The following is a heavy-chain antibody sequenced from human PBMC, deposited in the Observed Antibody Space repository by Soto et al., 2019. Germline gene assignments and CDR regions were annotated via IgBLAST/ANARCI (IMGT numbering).Heavy chain of an antibody. CDR3: ARGRASWYWDF. D-gene: IGHD2-8*02. V-gene: IGHV1-3*01. CDR1: GYTFTNYV. Sequence: GASVKVSCKTFGYTFTNYVIHWVRQAPGQGLEWMGWINAGTANTKYSQKLQDRLTISRDTSAATAYLDLNRLASEDTAVYYCARGRASWYWDFWGYGTLGTVSS. CDR2: INAGTANT. J-gene: IGHJ4*01.